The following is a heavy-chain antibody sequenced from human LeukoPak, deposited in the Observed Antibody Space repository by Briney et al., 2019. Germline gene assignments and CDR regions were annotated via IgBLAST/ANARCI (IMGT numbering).Heavy chain of an antibody. CDR1: GFTFSSYA. CDR3: AKDRDIVVVPAASWTQAGGWFDP. V-gene: IGHV3-23*01. Sequence: GGSLRLSCAASGFTFSSYAMSWVRQAPGKGLEWVSAISGSGGSTYYVDSVKGRFTISRDNSKNTLYLQMNSLRAEDTAVYYCAKDRDIVVVPAASWTQAGGWFDPWGQGTLVTVSS. J-gene: IGHJ5*02. D-gene: IGHD2-2*01. CDR2: ISGSGGST.